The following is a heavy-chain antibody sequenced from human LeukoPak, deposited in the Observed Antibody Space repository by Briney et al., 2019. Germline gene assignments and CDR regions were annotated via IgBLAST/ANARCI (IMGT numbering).Heavy chain of an antibody. Sequence: SQTLSLTCAVSGGSISSGGYSWGWIRQPPGKGLEWIGYIYHSGSTYYNPSLKSRVTISVDRSKNQFSLKLSSVTAADTAVYYCARTFNSRGPKFDYWGQGTLVTVSS. J-gene: IGHJ4*02. CDR3: ARTFNSRGPKFDY. D-gene: IGHD2/OR15-2a*01. CDR1: GGSISSGGYS. CDR2: IYHSGST. V-gene: IGHV4-30-2*01.